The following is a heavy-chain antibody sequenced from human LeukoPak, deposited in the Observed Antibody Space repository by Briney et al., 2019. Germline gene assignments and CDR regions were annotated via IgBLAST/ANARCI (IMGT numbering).Heavy chain of an antibody. D-gene: IGHD2-15*01. Sequence: GSLRLSCAASGFTFSSYWMSWVRQPPGKGLEWIGSIYYSGSTYYNPSLKSRVTISVDTSKNQFSLKLSSVTAADTAVYYCAREDEVAASYNWFDPWGQGTLVTVSS. J-gene: IGHJ5*02. CDR1: GFTFSSYW. V-gene: IGHV4-39*07. CDR3: AREDEVAASYNWFDP. CDR2: IYYSGST.